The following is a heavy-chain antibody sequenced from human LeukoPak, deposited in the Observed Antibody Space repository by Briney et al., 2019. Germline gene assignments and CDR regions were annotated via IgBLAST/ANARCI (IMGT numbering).Heavy chain of an antibody. Sequence: PSETLSLTCAVYGGSFSGYYWSWIRQPPGKGLEWIGEINHSGSTNYNPSLKSRVTISVDTSKNQFSLKLSSVTAADTAVYYCAKHVIGYCSSTSCSTFDYWGQGTLVTVSS. J-gene: IGHJ4*02. CDR2: INHSGST. D-gene: IGHD2-2*02. CDR3: AKHVIGYCSSTSCSTFDY. CDR1: GGSFSGYY. V-gene: IGHV4-34*01.